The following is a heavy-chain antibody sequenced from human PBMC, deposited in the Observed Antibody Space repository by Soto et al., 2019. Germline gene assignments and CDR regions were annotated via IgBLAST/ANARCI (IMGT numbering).Heavy chain of an antibody. CDR1: GFTFSSHG. CDR2: IRYDGSNK. J-gene: IGHJ4*02. Sequence: GGSLRLSCGASGFTFSSHGMHWVRQAPGKGREWVAVIRYDGSNKYYADSVKGRFTISRDNSKNTLYLQMNSLRAEDTAVYYCAIGRGYSSSWSIHYFDFWGQGTQVTVSS. CDR3: AIGRGYSSSWSIHYFDF. V-gene: IGHV3-30*02. D-gene: IGHD6-13*01.